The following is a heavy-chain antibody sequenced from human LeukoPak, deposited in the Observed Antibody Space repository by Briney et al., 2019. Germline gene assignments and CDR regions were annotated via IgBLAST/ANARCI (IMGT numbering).Heavy chain of an antibody. CDR2: INPNSGGT. CDR3: ARPSYYYDSSGYHRYYYYYGMDV. J-gene: IGHJ6*02. V-gene: IGHV1-2*02. D-gene: IGHD3-22*01. CDR1: GYTFTGYY. Sequence: ASVKVSCKASGYTFTGYYMHWVRQAPGQRLEWMGWINPNSGGTNYAQKLQGRVTMTTDTSTSTAYMELRSLRSDDTAVYYCARPSYYYDSSGYHRYYYYYGMDVWGQGTTVTVSS.